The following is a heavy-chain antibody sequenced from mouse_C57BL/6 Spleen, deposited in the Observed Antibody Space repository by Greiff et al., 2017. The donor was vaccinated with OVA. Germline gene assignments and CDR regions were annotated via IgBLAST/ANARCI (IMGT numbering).Heavy chain of an antibody. J-gene: IGHJ1*03. Sequence: EVNVVESEGGLVQPGSSMKLSCTASGFTFSDYYMAWVRQVPEKGLEWVANINYDGSSTYYLDSLKSRFIISRDNAKNILYLQMSSLKSEDTATYYCARPRAFYWYFDVWGTGTTVTVSS. CDR2: INYDGSST. V-gene: IGHV5-16*01. D-gene: IGHD2-10*02. CDR3: ARPRAFYWYFDV. CDR1: GFTFSDYY.